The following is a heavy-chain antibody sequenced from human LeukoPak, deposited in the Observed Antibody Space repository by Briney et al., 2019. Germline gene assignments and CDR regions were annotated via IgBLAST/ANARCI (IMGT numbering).Heavy chain of an antibody. J-gene: IGHJ5*02. CDR3: ARHGRMVIMSKFSTGIDQ. CDR2: IYYTGMS. V-gene: IGHV4-59*08. Sequence: ASETLSLTCTVPDGSISSYFWSWIRQPPGKGLEWIGYIYYTGMSNSKPSLKSRVTISMDTSKNQFSLQLSSVTAADTAIYYCARHGRMVIMSKFSTGIDQWGQGTLATVSS. D-gene: IGHD2-8*01. CDR1: DGSISSYF.